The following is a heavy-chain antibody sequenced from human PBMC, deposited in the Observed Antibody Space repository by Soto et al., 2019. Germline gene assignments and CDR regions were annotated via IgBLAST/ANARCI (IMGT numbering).Heavy chain of an antibody. J-gene: IGHJ6*02. Sequence: QVQLVQSGAEVKKPGSSVKVSCKASGGTFSSYAISWVRQAPGQGLEWMGGIIPIFGTANYAQKFQGRVTITADESMSTAYMELSRLRSEDTAVYYYARSYDFWSGYFSTHSAYYGMDVWGQGTTVTVSS. CDR3: ARSYDFWSGYFSTHSAYYGMDV. D-gene: IGHD3-3*01. CDR1: GGTFSSYA. V-gene: IGHV1-69*01. CDR2: IIPIFGTA.